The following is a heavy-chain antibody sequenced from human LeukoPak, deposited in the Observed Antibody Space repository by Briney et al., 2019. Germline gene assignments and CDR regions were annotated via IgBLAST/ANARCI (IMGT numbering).Heavy chain of an antibody. J-gene: IGHJ4*02. V-gene: IGHV1-69*04. CDR1: GGTFSSYA. Sequence: GASVKVSCKASGGTFSSYAISWVRQAPGQGLEWMGRIIPILGIANYAQKFQGRVTITADKSTSTAYMELSSLRSDDTAFYYCAAGRPYGLLDYWGQGTLLTVSS. CDR2: IIPILGIA. D-gene: IGHD6-6*01. CDR3: AAGRPYGLLDY.